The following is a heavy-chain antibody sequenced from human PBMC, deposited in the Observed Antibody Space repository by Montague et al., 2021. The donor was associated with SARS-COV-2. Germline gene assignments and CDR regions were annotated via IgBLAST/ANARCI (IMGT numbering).Heavy chain of an antibody. J-gene: IGHJ4*02. D-gene: IGHD6-19*01. V-gene: IGHV3-30-3*01. CDR2: ISYDGSNK. CDR3: ARGTGISSGWFDY. CDR1: GFTLSSYA. Sequence: SLRLSCAASGFTLSSYAMHWVRQAPGKGLEWVAVISYDGSNKYYADSVKGRFTISRDNSKNTLYLQMNSLRAEDTAVYYCARGTGISSGWFDYWGQGTLVTVSS.